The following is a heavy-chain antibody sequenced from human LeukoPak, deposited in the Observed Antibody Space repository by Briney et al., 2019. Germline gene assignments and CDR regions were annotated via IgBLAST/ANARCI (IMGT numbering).Heavy chain of an antibody. V-gene: IGHV3-48*01. CDR2: ISSSSSTI. Sequence: QAGGSLRLSCAASGFTFSSYSMSWVRQAPGKGLEWVSYISSSSSTIYYADSVKGRFTISRDNAKNSLYLQMNSLRAEDTAVYYCARDVYYYGSGSYRRFDYWGQGTLVTVSS. J-gene: IGHJ4*02. CDR3: ARDVYYYGSGSYRRFDY. D-gene: IGHD3-10*01. CDR1: GFTFSSYS.